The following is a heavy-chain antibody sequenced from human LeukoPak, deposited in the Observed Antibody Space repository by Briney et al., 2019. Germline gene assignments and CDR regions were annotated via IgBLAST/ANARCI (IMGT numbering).Heavy chain of an antibody. Sequence: PSETLSLTCSVSGGSLSPYYWSWLRQPPGGGLEWLGEINQSGSTNYIPSLKSRLTISVEKFKNQFSLEVTSVTAADTAIYYCATLGGLYYESHGYPDFDHWGQGTLVTVSS. CDR1: GGSLSPYY. CDR3: ATLGGLYYESHGYPDFDH. J-gene: IGHJ4*02. CDR2: INQSGST. V-gene: IGHV4-34*01. D-gene: IGHD3-22*01.